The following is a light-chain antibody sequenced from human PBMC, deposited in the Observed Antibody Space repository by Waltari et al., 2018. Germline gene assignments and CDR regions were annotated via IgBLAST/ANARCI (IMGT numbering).Light chain of an antibody. CDR2: VNSDGSH. CDR3: QTGGHGTWV. V-gene: IGLV4-69*01. Sequence: QLELTQSPSASAFLGTSVKPTCTLSSRHSSNVVAWLQQQSEKGPRYLMKVNSDGSHSKGDEIPDRFSGSSSGAERYLTISSLQSEDEADYYCQTGGHGTWVFGGGTKLTVL. J-gene: IGLJ3*02. CDR1: SRHSSNV.